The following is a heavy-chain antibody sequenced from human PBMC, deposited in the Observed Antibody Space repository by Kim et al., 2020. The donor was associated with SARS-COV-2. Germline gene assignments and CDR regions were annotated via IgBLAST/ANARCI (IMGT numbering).Heavy chain of an antibody. J-gene: IGHJ5*02. V-gene: IGHV7-4-1*02. CDR3: ARDRPSVIAAAGTANWFDP. Sequence: ASVKVSCKASGYTFTSYAMNWVRQAPGQGLEWMGWINTNTGNPTYAQGFTGRFVFSLDTSVSTAYLQISSLKAEDTAVYYCARDRPSVIAAAGTANWFDPWGQGTLVTVSS. D-gene: IGHD6-13*01. CDR2: INTNTGNP. CDR1: GYTFTSYA.